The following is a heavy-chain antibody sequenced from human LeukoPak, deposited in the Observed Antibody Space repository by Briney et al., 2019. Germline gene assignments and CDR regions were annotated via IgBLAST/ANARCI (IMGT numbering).Heavy chain of an antibody. V-gene: IGHV3-23*01. Sequence: GGSLRLSCAASGFTFSSYAMSWVRQAPGKGLEWVSAISGSGGSTYYADSVKGRFTISRDNSKNTLYLQMNSLRAEDTAVYHCAKDRKYDSSGYYSDAFDIWGQGTMVTVSS. CDR1: GFTFSSYA. CDR3: AKDRKYDSSGYYSDAFDI. CDR2: ISGSGGST. J-gene: IGHJ3*02. D-gene: IGHD3-22*01.